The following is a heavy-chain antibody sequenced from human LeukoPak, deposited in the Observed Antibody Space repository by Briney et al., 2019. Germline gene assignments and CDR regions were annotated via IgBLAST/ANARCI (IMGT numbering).Heavy chain of an antibody. D-gene: IGHD1-26*01. CDR2: ISWNSGSI. CDR1: GFTFDDYA. Sequence: GRSLRLSCAASGFTFDDYAMHWVRQAPGKGLEWVSGISWNSGSIGYADSVKGRFTISRDNAKNSLYLQMNSLRAEDTALYYCAKDIVGGGGYGVGELLFDYWGQGTLVTVSS. CDR3: AKDIVGGGGYGVGELLFDY. V-gene: IGHV3-9*01. J-gene: IGHJ4*02.